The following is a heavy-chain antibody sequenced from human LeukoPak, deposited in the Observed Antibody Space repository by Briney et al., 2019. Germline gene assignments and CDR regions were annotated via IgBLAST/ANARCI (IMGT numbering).Heavy chain of an antibody. CDR3: ATDCSGSRCYSL. CDR1: GFTFSNYW. D-gene: IGHD2-15*01. CDR2: IRPDGGHI. J-gene: IGHJ4*02. Sequence: GGSLRLSCAASGFTFSNYWMMWLRQAPGKGLEWVANIRPDGGHINFVDSVKGRFTISRDNAKNSLYLQMNSLRAEDTAVYYCATDCSGSRCYSLWGPGTLVTVSS. V-gene: IGHV3-7*05.